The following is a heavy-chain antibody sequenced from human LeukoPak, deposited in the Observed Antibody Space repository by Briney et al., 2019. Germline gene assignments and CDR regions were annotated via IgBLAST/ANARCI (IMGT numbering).Heavy chain of an antibody. Sequence: GGSLRLSCVASGFTFSDFAMSWVRQTPGKRLEWVASTDGTGGDSYYADAVKGRFTISRDDSRDTLYLQMNSLKAEDTAVYYCAKDVFSYNGVFDPSDIWGQGTMVTVSS. CDR1: GFTFSDFA. V-gene: IGHV3-23*01. CDR2: TDGTGGDS. D-gene: IGHD3-3*01. CDR3: AKDVFSYNGVFDPSDI. J-gene: IGHJ3*02.